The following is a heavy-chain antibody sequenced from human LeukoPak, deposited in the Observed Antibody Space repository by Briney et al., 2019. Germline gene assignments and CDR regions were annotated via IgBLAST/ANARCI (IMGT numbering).Heavy chain of an antibody. V-gene: IGHV1-18*01. D-gene: IGHD3-9*01. CDR2: ISAYNGNT. CDR1: GYTFTSYG. Sequence: ASVKVSCKASGYTFTSYGISWVRQAPGQGLEWMGWISAYNGNTNYAQKLQGRVTMTTDTSTSTAYMELRSLRSDDTAVYYCAGVLYLGILAGRGDYFELWGQGTLVT. CDR3: AGVLYLGILAGRGDYFEL. J-gene: IGHJ4*02.